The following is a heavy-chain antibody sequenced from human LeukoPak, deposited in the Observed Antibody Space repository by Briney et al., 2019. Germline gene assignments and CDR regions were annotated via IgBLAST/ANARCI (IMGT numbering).Heavy chain of an antibody. Sequence: PSETLSLTCAVYGGSFSGYYWSWIRQPPGKGLEWIGEINHSGSTNYNPSLKSRVTISVDTSKNQFSLKLSSVTAADTAVYYCARAAVAGSSRAFDIWGQGTMVTVSS. CDR2: INHSGST. CDR1: GGSFSGYY. J-gene: IGHJ3*02. CDR3: ARAAVAGSSRAFDI. V-gene: IGHV4-34*01. D-gene: IGHD6-19*01.